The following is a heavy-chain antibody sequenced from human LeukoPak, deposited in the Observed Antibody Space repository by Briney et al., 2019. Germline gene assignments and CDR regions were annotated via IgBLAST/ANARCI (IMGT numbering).Heavy chain of an antibody. CDR2: ISSSSSYI. CDR3: ARHTWQWLPFDD. D-gene: IGHD5-12*01. CDR1: GFTFSSYS. Sequence: GGSLRLSCAASGFTFSSYSMNWVRQAPGKGLEWVSSISSSSSYIYYADSVKGRFTISRDNAKNSLYLQMNSLRAEDTAVYYCARHTWQWLPFDDWGQGTQVTISS. V-gene: IGHV3-21*01. J-gene: IGHJ4*02.